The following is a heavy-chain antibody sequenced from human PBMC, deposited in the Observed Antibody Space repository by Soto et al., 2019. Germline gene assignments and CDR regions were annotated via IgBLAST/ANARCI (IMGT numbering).Heavy chain of an antibody. J-gene: IGHJ6*02. CDR1: GFAFNIFS. CDR3: ARSASQYYYDTNYGMDV. V-gene: IGHV3-48*02. CDR2: ISSTGGSK. D-gene: IGHD3-22*01. Sequence: PGGSLRLSCTASGFAFNIFSMNWVRQAPGKGLEWVSYISSTGGSKYYADSVRGRFTISRDNAKNSLYLQMNSLRDEDTALYYCARSASQYYYDTNYGMDVWGQGT.